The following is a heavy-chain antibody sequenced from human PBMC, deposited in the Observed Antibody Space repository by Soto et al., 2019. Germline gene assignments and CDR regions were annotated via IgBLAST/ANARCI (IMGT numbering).Heavy chain of an antibody. J-gene: IGHJ6*02. Sequence: QVQLVQSGAEVQKPGSSVKVSCKASGGTFSSYAISWVRQAPGQGLEWMGGIIPIFGTANYAQKFQGRVTITADESTSTAYMELSSLRSEDTAVYYCARVRRGYYGSGTPGGMDVWGQGTTVTVSS. V-gene: IGHV1-69*01. D-gene: IGHD3-10*01. CDR3: ARVRRGYYGSGTPGGMDV. CDR2: IIPIFGTA. CDR1: GGTFSSYA.